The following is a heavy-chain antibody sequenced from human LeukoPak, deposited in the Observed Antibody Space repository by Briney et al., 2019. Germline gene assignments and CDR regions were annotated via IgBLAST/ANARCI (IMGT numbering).Heavy chain of an antibody. D-gene: IGHD5-18*01. Sequence: GGSLRLSCAASGFSFSSYAMSWVRQAPGKGLQWVSTIGGSGSSTSYADSVKGRFTISRDNPKNTLYLQMNSLRAEDTAVYYCARVLGYSYGYGGFDYWGQGTLVTVSS. J-gene: IGHJ4*02. CDR2: IGGSGSST. CDR3: ARVLGYSYGYGGFDY. V-gene: IGHV3-23*01. CDR1: GFSFSSYA.